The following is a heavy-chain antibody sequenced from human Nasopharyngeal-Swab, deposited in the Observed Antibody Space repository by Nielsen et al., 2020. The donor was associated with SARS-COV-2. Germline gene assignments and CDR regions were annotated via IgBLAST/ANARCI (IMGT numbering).Heavy chain of an antibody. CDR1: GFTFSSYW. J-gene: IGHJ4*02. V-gene: IGHV3-7*01. CDR2: IKQDGSEK. CDR3: ARHYDYVWGSYRPFEY. D-gene: IGHD3-16*02. Sequence: GGSLRLSCAASGFTFSSYWMSWVRQAPGKGLEWVANIKQDGSEKYYVDSVKGRFTISRDNAKNSLYLQMKSLRAEDTAVYYCARHYDYVWGSYRPFEYWGQGTLVTVSS.